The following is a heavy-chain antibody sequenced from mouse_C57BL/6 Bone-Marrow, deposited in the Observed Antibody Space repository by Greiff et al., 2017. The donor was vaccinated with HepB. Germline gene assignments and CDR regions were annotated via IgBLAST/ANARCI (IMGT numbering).Heavy chain of an antibody. J-gene: IGHJ3*01. V-gene: IGHV5-17*01. CDR1: GFTFSDYG. Sequence: EVKLMESGGGLVKPGGSLKLSCAASGFTFSDYGMHWVRQSPEKGLEWVAYISSGSSTIYYADTVKGRFTISRDNAKNTLFLQMTSLRSEDTAMYYCARDGYDVLFAYWGQGTLVTVSA. CDR2: ISSGSSTI. CDR3: ARDGYDVLFAY. D-gene: IGHD2-2*01.